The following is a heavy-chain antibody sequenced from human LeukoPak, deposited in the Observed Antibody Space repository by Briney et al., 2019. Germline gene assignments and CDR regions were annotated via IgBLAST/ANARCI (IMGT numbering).Heavy chain of an antibody. V-gene: IGHV3-30*18. CDR2: ISYDGSNT. CDR1: GFTFSSFG. J-gene: IGHJ4*02. D-gene: IGHD6-13*01. Sequence: GGSLRLSCAASGFTFSSFGMHWVRQAPGKGLEWVAVISYDGSNTYYGESVKGRFTISRDNSKKTLYPQMNSLRAEDTAVYYCAKDLYSSSWFAGDWGQGTLVTVPS. CDR3: AKDLYSSSWFAGD.